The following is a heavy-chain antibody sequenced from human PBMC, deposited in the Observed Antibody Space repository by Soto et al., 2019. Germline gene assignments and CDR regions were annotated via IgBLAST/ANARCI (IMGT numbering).Heavy chain of an antibody. V-gene: IGHV3-33*01. CDR3: ARGGPYTYGTYYLDY. CDR1: GFTFSNYG. CDR2: IWYDGSNQ. D-gene: IGHD5-18*01. Sequence: PGGSLRLSCAASGFTFSNYGMHWVRQAPGKGLEWVAVIWYDGSNQYYGDSVKGRFIISRDSSRDTLYLQMNSLTAEDTAVYYCARGGPYTYGTYYLDYWGQGTPVTVSS. J-gene: IGHJ4*02.